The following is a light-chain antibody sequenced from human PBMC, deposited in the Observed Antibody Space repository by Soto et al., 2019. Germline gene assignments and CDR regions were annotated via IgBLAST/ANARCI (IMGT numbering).Light chain of an antibody. CDR1: QSVSSY. CDR2: DAS. CDR3: QQRSNWPGFT. V-gene: IGKV3-11*01. Sequence: EIVLTQSPATLSLSPGERATLSCRASQSVSSYLAWYQQKPGQAPRLLIHDASNRATGIPARFSGSGSGTDFTLTISSLEPEDFAVYYCQQRSNWPGFTFGPGTKVDIK. J-gene: IGKJ3*01.